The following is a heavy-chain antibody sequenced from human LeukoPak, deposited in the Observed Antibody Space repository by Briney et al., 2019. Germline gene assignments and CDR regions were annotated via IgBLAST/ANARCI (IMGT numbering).Heavy chain of an antibody. CDR1: GFTFSSYW. CDR2: INSDGSSS. J-gene: IGHJ4*02. Sequence: GGSLRLSCAASGFTFSSYWMHWVRQAPGKGLVWVSRINSDGSSSIYADSVKGRFTISRDNAENTLYLQMNSLRVEDTAVYYCATLGILDYWGQGTLATVPS. CDR3: ATLGILDY. V-gene: IGHV3-74*01. D-gene: IGHD3-16*01.